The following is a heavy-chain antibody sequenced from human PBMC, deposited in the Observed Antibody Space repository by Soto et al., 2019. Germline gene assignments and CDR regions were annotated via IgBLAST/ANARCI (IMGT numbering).Heavy chain of an antibody. CDR3: ARGAGIVATG. Sequence: EVQLVESGGGLVQPGGSLRLPCAASGFTFSSYWMHWVRQAPGKGLVWVSRINSDGSSTSYADSVKGRFTISGDNAKNTLYLQMNSLRAEDTAVDYCARGAGIVATGWGQGTLVTVSS. V-gene: IGHV3-74*01. D-gene: IGHD5-12*01. CDR2: INSDGSST. CDR1: GFTFSSYW. J-gene: IGHJ4*02.